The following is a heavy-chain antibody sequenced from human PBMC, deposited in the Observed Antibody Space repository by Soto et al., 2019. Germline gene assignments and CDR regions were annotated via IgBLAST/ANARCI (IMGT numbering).Heavy chain of an antibody. CDR3: ARGDLGYCSGGSCYSNWFDP. CDR2: IYYSGST. D-gene: IGHD2-15*01. Sequence: PSETLSLTCTVSGGSISSYYWSLIRQPPGKGLEWIGYIYYSGSTNYNPSLKSRVTISVDTSKNQFSLKLSSVTAADTAAYYCARGDLGYCSGGSCYSNWFDPWGQGTLVTVSS. J-gene: IGHJ5*02. V-gene: IGHV4-59*01. CDR1: GGSISSYY.